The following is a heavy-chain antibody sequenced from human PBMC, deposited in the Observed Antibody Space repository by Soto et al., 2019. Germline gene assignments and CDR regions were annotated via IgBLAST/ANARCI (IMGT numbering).Heavy chain of an antibody. J-gene: IGHJ4*02. D-gene: IGHD2-2*01. CDR2: IYYSGST. V-gene: IGHV4-31*03. CDR1: GGSISSGGYY. CDR3: ARVGLGYCSSTSCQHFDY. Sequence: QVQLQESGPGLVKPSQTLSLTCTVSGGSISSGGYYWSWIRQHPGKGLEWIGYIYYSGSTYYNPSLKSRVTISVDTSKNQFSLKLSSVTAADTAVYYCARVGLGYCSSTSCQHFDYWGQGTLVTVSS.